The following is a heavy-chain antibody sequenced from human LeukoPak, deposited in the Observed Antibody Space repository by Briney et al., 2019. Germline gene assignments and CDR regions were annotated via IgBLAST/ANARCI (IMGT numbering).Heavy chain of an antibody. J-gene: IGHJ4*02. Sequence: GRSLRLSCAASGFTFSSYAMHWVRQAPGKGLEWVGLIKTSGGTTDYAAPVKGRFTISKDDSINTVYLQMNSLKIEDTAVYYCIVDVSNDIYPFDYWGQGTLVTVSS. CDR3: IVDVSNDIYPFDY. CDR2: IKTSGGTT. CDR1: GFTFSSYA. D-gene: IGHD3-10*02. V-gene: IGHV3-15*01.